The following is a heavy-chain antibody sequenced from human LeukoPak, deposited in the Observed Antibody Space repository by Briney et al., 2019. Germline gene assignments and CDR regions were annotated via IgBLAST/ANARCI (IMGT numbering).Heavy chain of an antibody. Sequence: PGRTLRLFCAASGFTFSSYAMHWVRQAPGKGLEWVAVISYDGSNKYYADSVKGRFTISRDNSKNTLYLQMNSLRAEDTAVYYCARAGTTVTQRDYFDYWGQGTLVTVSS. D-gene: IGHD4-17*01. J-gene: IGHJ4*02. V-gene: IGHV3-30*04. CDR1: GFTFSSYA. CDR3: ARAGTTVTQRDYFDY. CDR2: ISYDGSNK.